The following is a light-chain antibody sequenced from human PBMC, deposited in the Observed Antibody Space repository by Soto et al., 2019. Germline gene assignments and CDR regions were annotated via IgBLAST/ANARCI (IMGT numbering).Light chain of an antibody. CDR2: DDS. V-gene: IGLV3-21*02. CDR1: NVGSKN. CDR3: QVWDSSTNRVV. Sequence: SYELTQPPSVSVAPGQTARLTCGGNNVGSKNVHWYLQKPGQAPVLVVFDDSGRPSGIPERFSGSNSGNTATLTITRVEAGDEADYFCQVWDSSTNRVVFGGGTKLTVL. J-gene: IGLJ2*01.